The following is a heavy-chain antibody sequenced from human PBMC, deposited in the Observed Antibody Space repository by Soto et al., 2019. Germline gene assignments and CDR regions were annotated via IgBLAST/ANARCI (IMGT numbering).Heavy chain of an antibody. CDR2: TYYRSKWYY. CDR3: ARALSGSYYIFDY. V-gene: IGHV6-1*01. D-gene: IGHD3-10*01. CDR1: GDTVSSSSAT. J-gene: IGHJ4*02. Sequence: SQTLSLTCAMSGDTVSSSSATWNWIRQSPSRGLEWLGRTYYRSKWYYDYAVSVKSRLSIDPDTSKNQLSLQLRSVTPEDTAVYYCARALSGSYYIFDYWGQGTLVTVSS.